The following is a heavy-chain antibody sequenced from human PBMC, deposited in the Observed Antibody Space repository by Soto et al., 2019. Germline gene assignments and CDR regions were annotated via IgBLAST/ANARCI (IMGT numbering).Heavy chain of an antibody. CDR3: AKGRDGYNWGYFDY. Sequence: EVQLLESGGGLVQPGGSLRLSCAASGFTFSSYAMSWVRQAPGKGLEWVSAITGSGGSTYYADSVKGRFTISRDNSKNTLYLQMCSLRAEDAAVYYCAKGRDGYNWGYFDYWGQGTLVTVSS. D-gene: IGHD5-12*01. J-gene: IGHJ4*02. V-gene: IGHV3-23*01. CDR1: GFTFSSYA. CDR2: ITGSGGST.